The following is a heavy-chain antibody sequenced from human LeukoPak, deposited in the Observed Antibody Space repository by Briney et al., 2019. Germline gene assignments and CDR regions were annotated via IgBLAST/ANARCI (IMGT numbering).Heavy chain of an antibody. D-gene: IGHD1-1*01. CDR2: FSSSAGST. CDR1: GFTFSSYA. J-gene: IGHJ6*02. CDR3: AKAAGKYYYYALDV. Sequence: GGSLRLSCAASGFTFSSYAMSWVRQAPGKGLEWVSGFSSSAGSTYYADSVKGRFTISRDNSKNTLYLQMNSLRAEDTAVYYCAKAAGKYYYYALDVWGQGTTVTVS. V-gene: IGHV3-23*01.